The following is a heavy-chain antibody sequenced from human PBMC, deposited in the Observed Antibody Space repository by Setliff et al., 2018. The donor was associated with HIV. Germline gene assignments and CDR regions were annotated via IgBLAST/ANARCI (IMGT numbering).Heavy chain of an antibody. CDR1: GDSISTSNSY. J-gene: IGHJ3*02. Sequence: SSETLSLTCTVSGDSISTSNSYCGWVRQPPGKGLEWIGSLYYGGSTYYNPSLKSRVTITVDTSKNHFSLKLSSVTAADTAVYYCARHQVIPTVIGAFDIWGQGTVVTVSS. V-gene: IGHV4-39*01. D-gene: IGHD3-16*02. CDR3: ARHQVIPTVIGAFDI. CDR2: LYYGGST.